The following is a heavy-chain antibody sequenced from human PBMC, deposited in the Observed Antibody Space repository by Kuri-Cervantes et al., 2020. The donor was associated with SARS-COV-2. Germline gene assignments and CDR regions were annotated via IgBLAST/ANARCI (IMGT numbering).Heavy chain of an antibody. Sequence: GESLKISCGASGFTFSNYAMSWVRQAPGKGLQWVSTISVSGDSTYYADSVKGRFTISRDNSKNTLYLQMNSLRAEDTAVYYCAKDLSGVSSSIFFDSWGQGTPVTVSS. J-gene: IGHJ4*02. CDR2: ISVSGDST. CDR3: AKDLSGVSSSIFFDS. CDR1: GFTFSNYA. V-gene: IGHV3-23*01. D-gene: IGHD2/OR15-2a*01.